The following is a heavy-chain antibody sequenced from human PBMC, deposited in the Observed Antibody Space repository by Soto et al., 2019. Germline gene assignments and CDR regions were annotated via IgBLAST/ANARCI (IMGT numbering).Heavy chain of an antibody. CDR2: ISYDSTKT. J-gene: IGHJ6*02. Sequence: GGSLRLSCAASGFTFNSYGMHWVRQGPGNGLEWVAFISYDSTKTYYADSVKGRFTISRDNSNSALYVQMNSLTGEDTAVYYCARTRRAWSDFHYYSLDVWGQGTTVTVSS. CDR3: ARTRRAWSDFHYYSLDV. CDR1: GFTFNSYG. D-gene: IGHD2-8*02. V-gene: IGHV3-30*03.